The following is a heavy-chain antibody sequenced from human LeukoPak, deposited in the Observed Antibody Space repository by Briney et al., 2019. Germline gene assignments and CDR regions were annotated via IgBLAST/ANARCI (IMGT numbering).Heavy chain of an antibody. CDR1: GFTFSSYA. CDR2: ISGSGGST. V-gene: IGHV3-23*01. CDR3: AKAVRGIGSLDY. D-gene: IGHD3-10*01. J-gene: IGHJ4*02. Sequence: GGSLRLSCAASGFTFSSYAMSWVRQAPGKGLEWVSAISGSGGSTYYADSVKGRFTISRDNSKNTLYLQRNSLRAEDTAVYYCAKAVRGIGSLDYWGQGTLVTVSS.